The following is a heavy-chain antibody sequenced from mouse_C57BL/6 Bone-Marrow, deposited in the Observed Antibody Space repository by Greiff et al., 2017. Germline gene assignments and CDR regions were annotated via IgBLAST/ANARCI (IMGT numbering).Heavy chain of an antibody. J-gene: IGHJ2*01. V-gene: IGHV1-69*01. Sequence: QVQLQQSGAELVMPGASVKLSCKASGYTFTSYWMHWVKQRPGQGLEWIGEIDPSDSYPNYNQKFKGKSTLTVDKSSSTAYMQLSSLTSEDSAVYYCAPGYFDYWGQGTTLTVSS. CDR3: APGYFDY. CDR1: GYTFTSYW. CDR2: IDPSDSYP.